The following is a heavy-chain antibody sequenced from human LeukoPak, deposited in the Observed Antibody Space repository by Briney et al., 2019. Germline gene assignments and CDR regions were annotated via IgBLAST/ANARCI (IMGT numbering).Heavy chain of an antibody. CDR1: GYSISSGYY. D-gene: IGHD2/OR15-2a*01. CDR3: ARYYGRMDV. Sequence: SETLSLTCNVSGYSISSGYYWGWIRQPPGKGLQWIGTIYHSGSTNYNPSLKSRVTISVDTSKNQFSLKLSSVTAADTAVYYCARYYGRMDVWGKGTTVTISS. V-gene: IGHV4-38-2*02. J-gene: IGHJ6*04. CDR2: IYHSGST.